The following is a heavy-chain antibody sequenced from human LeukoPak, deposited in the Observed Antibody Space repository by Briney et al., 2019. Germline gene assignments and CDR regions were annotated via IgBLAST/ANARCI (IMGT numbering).Heavy chain of an antibody. CDR3: ARMDDGSGGIDY. D-gene: IGHD6-19*01. CDR1: GGSISSYY. V-gene: IGHV4-59*12. Sequence: PSETLSLTCTVSGGSISSYYWSWIRQPPGKGLEWIGYIYYSGSTNYNPSLKSRVTISVDTSKNQFSLKLSSVTAADTAVYYCARMDDGSGGIDYWGQGTLVTVSS. CDR2: IYYSGST. J-gene: IGHJ4*02.